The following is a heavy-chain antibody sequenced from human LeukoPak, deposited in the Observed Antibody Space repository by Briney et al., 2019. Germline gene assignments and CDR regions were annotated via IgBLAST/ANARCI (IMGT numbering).Heavy chain of an antibody. J-gene: IGHJ4*02. Sequence: GGSLRLSCAASGFTFSSYSMYWVRQAPGKGLEWVSYISSSSSTIYYADSVKGRFTISRDNAKNSLYLQMNSLRAEDTAVYYCARSRYSGSYPFDYWGQGTLVTVSS. D-gene: IGHD1-26*01. CDR2: ISSSSSTI. CDR3: ARSRYSGSYPFDY. V-gene: IGHV3-48*01. CDR1: GFTFSSYS.